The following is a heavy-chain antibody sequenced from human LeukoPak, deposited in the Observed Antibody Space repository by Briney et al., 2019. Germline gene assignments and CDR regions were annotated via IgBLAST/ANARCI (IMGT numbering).Heavy chain of an antibody. V-gene: IGHV1-18*01. D-gene: IGHD5-18*01. CDR3: ARGGEGIQLWLHYWFDP. Sequence: ASVKVSCKASGYTFTSYGISWVRQAPGQGLEWIGWISAYNGNTNYAQKLQGRVTMTTDTSTSTAYMELRSLRSDDTAVYYCARGGEGIQLWLHYWFDPWGQGTLVTVSS. J-gene: IGHJ5*02. CDR2: ISAYNGNT. CDR1: GYTFTSYG.